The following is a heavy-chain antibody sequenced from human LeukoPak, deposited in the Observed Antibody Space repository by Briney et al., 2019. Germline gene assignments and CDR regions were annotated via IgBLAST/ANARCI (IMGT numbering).Heavy chain of an antibody. D-gene: IGHD3-10*01. V-gene: IGHV3-20*04. J-gene: IGHJ4*02. CDR1: GFTFDDYG. CDR3: ARADFYGSGSHNYLDY. Sequence: GGSLRLSCAASGFTFDDYGMSWVRQAPGKGLEWVSGINWNGGSTGYADSVKGRFTISRDNAKNSLYLQMNSLRAEDTALYYCARADFYGSGSHNYLDYWGQGTLVTVSS. CDR2: INWNGGST.